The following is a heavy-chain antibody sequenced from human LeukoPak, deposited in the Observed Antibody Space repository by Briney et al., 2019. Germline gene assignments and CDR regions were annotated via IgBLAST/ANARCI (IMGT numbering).Heavy chain of an antibody. CDR1: GGSISSYY. J-gene: IGHJ4*02. Sequence: SETLSLTCTVSGGSISSYYWSWIRQPPGKGLEWIGYIYYSGSTNYNPSLKSRVTISVDTSKNQFSLKLSSVTAADTAVYYCARARCSSGWCDYWGQGTLVTVSS. D-gene: IGHD6-19*01. V-gene: IGHV4-59*01. CDR3: ARARCSSGWCDY. CDR2: IYYSGST.